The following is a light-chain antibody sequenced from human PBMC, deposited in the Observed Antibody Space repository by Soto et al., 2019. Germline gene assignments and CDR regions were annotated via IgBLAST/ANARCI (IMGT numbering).Light chain of an antibody. V-gene: IGKV3-11*01. Sequence: EIVLTQSPATLSLSPGERATLSCRTSQSVGTYLAWYQHNPGQAPRLLIYDASNRATGSPARFSGSGSGTDLTLTISSPEPEDFAVYYCQQRYNWPNTFGQGTKLEIK. CDR2: DAS. CDR3: QQRYNWPNT. J-gene: IGKJ2*01. CDR1: QSVGTY.